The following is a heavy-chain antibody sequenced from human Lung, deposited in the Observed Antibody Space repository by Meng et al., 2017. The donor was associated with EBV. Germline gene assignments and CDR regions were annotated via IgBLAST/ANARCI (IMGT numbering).Heavy chain of an antibody. CDR1: GDSINSRDYY. J-gene: IGHJ5*02. V-gene: IGHV4-61*08. CDR3: ASLVAATRWFDP. D-gene: IGHD2-15*01. CDR2: IYYSGST. Sequence: QPQLHESGSGLVKPSQTLSLTCSVSGDSINSRDYYWSWIRQPPGKGLEWIGYIYYSGSTNYNPSLKSRVTISVDTSKNQFSLNLSSVTAADTAVYYCASLVAATRWFDPWGQGTLVTVSS.